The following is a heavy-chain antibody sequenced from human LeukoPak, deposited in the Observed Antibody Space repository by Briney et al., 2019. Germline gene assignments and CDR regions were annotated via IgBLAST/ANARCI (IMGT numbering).Heavy chain of an antibody. J-gene: IGHJ6*04. CDR3: AGGWGIWSGYYYVDV. Sequence: SETLSLTCTVSGGSISSYYWSWIRQPPGKGLEWIGYIYYSGSTNYNPSLKSRVTISVDTSKNQFSLKPSSVTAADPAVYYCAGGWGIWSGYYYVDVWGKGTTVTVSS. V-gene: IGHV4-59*01. D-gene: IGHD3-3*01. CDR1: GGSISSYY. CDR2: IYYSGST.